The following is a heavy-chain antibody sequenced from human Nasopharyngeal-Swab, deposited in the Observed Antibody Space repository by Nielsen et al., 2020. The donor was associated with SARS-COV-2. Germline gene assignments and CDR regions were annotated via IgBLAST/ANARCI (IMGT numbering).Heavy chain of an antibody. CDR2: IDWSDDK. Sequence: SGPTLVKPTQTLTLTCTFSGFSLRTSGMCVGWIRQPPGKALEWLALIDWSDDKYYSPSLKTRLTISKDTSKNQVFLRMTNTDPVDTGTYYCARMAPGNSHNYYAFDMWGQGTMVTVSS. J-gene: IGHJ3*02. CDR1: GFSLRTSGMC. CDR3: ARMAPGNSHNYYAFDM. V-gene: IGHV2-70*01. D-gene: IGHD4-11*01.